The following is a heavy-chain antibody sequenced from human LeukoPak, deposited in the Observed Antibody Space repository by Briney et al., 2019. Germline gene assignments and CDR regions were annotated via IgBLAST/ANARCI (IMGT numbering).Heavy chain of an antibody. CDR3: VRAHFVPH. CDR2: IDSDGNNP. CDR1: GFTFSTYW. Sequence: GGSLTLSCAGSGFTFSTYWMVWVRHAPGKGLVWVSRIDSDGNNPIYADSVKGRFTISRDNAKNTLYLQMDDLRVEDTAVYYCVRAHFVPHWGQGGMVAVSS. D-gene: IGHD3-10*02. V-gene: IGHV3-74*01. J-gene: IGHJ4*02.